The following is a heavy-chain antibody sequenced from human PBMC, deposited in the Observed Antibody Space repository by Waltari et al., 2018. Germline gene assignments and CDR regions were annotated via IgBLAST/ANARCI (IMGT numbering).Heavy chain of an antibody. J-gene: IGHJ3*02. CDR2: IYYSGST. V-gene: IGHV4-59*01. D-gene: IGHD2-2*01. CDR1: GGSISSSY. CDR3: ASGMIVVPAAAAFDI. Sequence: QVQLQESGPGLVKPSETLSLTCTVSGGSISSSYWSWLRQPPGKGLEWIGYIYYSGSTNYNPSLKSRVTISVDTSKNQFSLKLSSVTAADTAVYYCASGMIVVPAAAAFDIWGQGTMVTVSS.